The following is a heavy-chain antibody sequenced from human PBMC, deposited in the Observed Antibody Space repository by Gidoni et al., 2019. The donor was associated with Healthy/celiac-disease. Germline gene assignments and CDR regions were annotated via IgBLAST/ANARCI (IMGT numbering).Heavy chain of an antibody. V-gene: IGHV3-30-3*01. CDR2: ISYDGSNK. CDR1: GFTFSSYA. CDR3: ARELVITMVRGPIRGGFDY. J-gene: IGHJ4*02. Sequence: QVQLVESGGGVVQPGGSLRLSGAASGFTFSSYAMHWVRQPPGKGLEWVAVISYDGSNKYYADSVKGRFTISRDNSKNTLYLQMNSLRAEDTAVYYCARELVITMVRGPIRGGFDYWGQGTLVTVSS. D-gene: IGHD3-10*01.